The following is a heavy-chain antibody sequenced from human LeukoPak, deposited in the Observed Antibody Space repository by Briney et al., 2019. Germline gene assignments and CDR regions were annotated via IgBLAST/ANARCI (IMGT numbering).Heavy chain of an antibody. V-gene: IGHV3-23*01. CDR3: AKAPRAAAGTYNGMDV. Sequence: GGSLRLSCAASGFTFSTYAMNWVRQAPGKGLEWVSVISGSGGSTYYADSVKGRFTISRDNSKNTLYLQMNSLRVEETAVYYCAKAPRAAAGTYNGMDVWGQGTTVTVSS. CDR2: ISGSGGST. D-gene: IGHD6-13*01. CDR1: GFTFSTYA. J-gene: IGHJ6*02.